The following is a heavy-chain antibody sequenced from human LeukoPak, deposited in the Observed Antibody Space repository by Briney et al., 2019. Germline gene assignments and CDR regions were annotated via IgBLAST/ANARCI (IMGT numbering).Heavy chain of an antibody. CDR3: ARETTCSPLYYYYGMDV. Sequence: SVTVSCTASGGTFSSYAISWVRQAPGQGLEWMGGIIPIFGTANYAQKFQGRVTITADESTSTAYMELSSLRSEDTAVYYCARETTCSPLYYYYGMDVWGQGTTVTVSS. J-gene: IGHJ6*02. CDR1: GGTFSSYA. CDR2: IIPIFGTA. V-gene: IGHV1-69*13. D-gene: IGHD1/OR15-1a*01.